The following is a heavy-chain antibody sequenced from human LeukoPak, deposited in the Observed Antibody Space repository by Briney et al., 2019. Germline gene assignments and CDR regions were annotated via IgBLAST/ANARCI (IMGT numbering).Heavy chain of an antibody. D-gene: IGHD5-24*01. V-gene: IGHV3-30*02. Sequence: GGSLRLSCAASGFTFSSYGMHWVRQAPGKGLEWVAFIRYDGSNKYYADSVKGRFSISRDNSKNTLYLQMNSLRAEDTAVYYCAITRDAYTSGDYWGQGTLVTVSS. CDR1: GFTFSSYG. CDR3: AITRDAYTSGDY. J-gene: IGHJ4*02. CDR2: IRYDGSNK.